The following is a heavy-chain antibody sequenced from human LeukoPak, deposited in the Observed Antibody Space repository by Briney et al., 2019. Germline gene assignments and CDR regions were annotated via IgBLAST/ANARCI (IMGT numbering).Heavy chain of an antibody. CDR2: IYYSGST. CDR1: GGSISSGGYY. V-gene: IGHV4-31*03. J-gene: IGHJ4*02. Sequence: SETLSLTCTVSGGSISSGGYYWSWIRQHPGKGLEWIGYIYYSGSTYYNPSLKSRVTISVDTSKNQFSLKLSSVTAADTAVYYCARSPPEWSDFDYWGQGTLVTVSS. D-gene: IGHD3-3*01. CDR3: ARSPPEWSDFDY.